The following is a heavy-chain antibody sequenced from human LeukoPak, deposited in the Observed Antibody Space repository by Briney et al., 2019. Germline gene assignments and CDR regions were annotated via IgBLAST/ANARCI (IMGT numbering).Heavy chain of an antibody. V-gene: IGHV3-23*01. CDR1: GFTFSSYA. J-gene: IGHJ4*02. CDR2: IRGSGGGT. CDR3: ASGFSSSPYFDY. Sequence: GGSLRLSCAASGFTFSSYAMSWVRQAPGKGLEWVSTIRGSGGGTYYADSVKGRFTISRDNSKNTPYLQMNSLRDEDTAVYYCASGFSSSPYFDYWGQGTLVTVSS. D-gene: IGHD6-6*01.